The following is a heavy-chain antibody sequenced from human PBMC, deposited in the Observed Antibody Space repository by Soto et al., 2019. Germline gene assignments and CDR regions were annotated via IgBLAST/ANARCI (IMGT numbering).Heavy chain of an antibody. CDR1: GYSFTDYH. D-gene: IGHD2-8*01. CDR2: INPKSGGT. J-gene: IGHJ6*02. CDR3: ARGDSTDCSNGVCSFFYNHDMDV. Sequence: ASVKVSCKASGYSFTDYHIHWVRQAPGQGLEWLGRINPKSGGTSTAQKFQGWVTMTTDTSISTASMELTRLTSDDTAIYYCARGDSTDCSNGVCSFFYNHDMDVWGQGTTVAVSS. V-gene: IGHV1-2*04.